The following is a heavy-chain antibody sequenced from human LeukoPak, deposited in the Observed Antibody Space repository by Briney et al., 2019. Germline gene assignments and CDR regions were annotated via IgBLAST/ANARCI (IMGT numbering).Heavy chain of an antibody. CDR2: INSDGSST. J-gene: IGHJ6*02. CDR3: AREIPFGGSRPYYYYGMDV. Sequence: AGGSLRLSCAASGFTFSSYWMHWVRQAPGKGLVWVSRINSDGSSTSYADSVKGRFTISRDNAKNTLYLQMNSLRAEDTAVYYCAREIPFGGSRPYYYYGMDVWGQGTTVTVSS. CDR1: GFTFSSYW. D-gene: IGHD2-15*01. V-gene: IGHV3-74*01.